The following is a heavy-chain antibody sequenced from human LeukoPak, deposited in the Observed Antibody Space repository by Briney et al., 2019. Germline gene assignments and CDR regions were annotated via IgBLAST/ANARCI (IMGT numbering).Heavy chain of an antibody. CDR3: ARAYSSRFPLDY. CDR1: GGSISSYY. CDR2: IYYSGST. Sequence: SETLSLTCTVSGGSISSYYWNWIRQSPGKGLEWLGYIYYSGSTNYNPSLGSRLTISVDTSKNQFSLKLSSVAAADTAVYYCARAYSSRFPLDYWGQGTLVTVSS. J-gene: IGHJ4*02. V-gene: IGHV4-59*08. D-gene: IGHD6-13*01.